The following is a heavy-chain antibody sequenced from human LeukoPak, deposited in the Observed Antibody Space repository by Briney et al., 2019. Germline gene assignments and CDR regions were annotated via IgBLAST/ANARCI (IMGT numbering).Heavy chain of an antibody. D-gene: IGHD2-21*01. CDR1: GFTFSTYA. V-gene: IGHV3-23*01. J-gene: IGHJ4*02. CDR2: ISADGSI. Sequence: GGSLRLSCAASGFTFSTYAMSWVRQAPGKGLEWVSAISADGSIYYADSVKGRFTISRDNSKNTLHLQMNSLRAEDTAVYYCAKRSIAFDYWGQGTLVTVSS. CDR3: AKRSIAFDY.